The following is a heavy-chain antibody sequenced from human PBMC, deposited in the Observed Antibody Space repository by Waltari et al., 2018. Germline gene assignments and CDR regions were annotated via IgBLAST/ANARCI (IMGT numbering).Heavy chain of an antibody. CDR1: GGSISSSY. D-gene: IGHD4-17*01. J-gene: IGHJ4*02. V-gene: IGHV4-59*01. Sequence: QVQLQESGPGLVTPSATLSRTCTVSGGSISSSYWCWIRQPPGKGLEWIGYIYYSGSTNYNPSLKSRVTISVDTSKNQFSLKLSSVTATDTAVYYCARARHGGADYWGQGTLVTVSS. CDR3: ARARHGGADY. CDR2: IYYSGST.